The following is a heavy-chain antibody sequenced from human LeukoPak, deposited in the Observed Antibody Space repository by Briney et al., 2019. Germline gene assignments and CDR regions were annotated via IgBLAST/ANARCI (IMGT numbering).Heavy chain of an antibody. CDR2: IYYSGST. V-gene: IGHV4-31*03. Sequence: TSETLSLTCTVSGGSISSGGYYWSWIRQHPGKGLEWIGYIYYSGSTYYNPSLKSRVTISVDTSKNQFSLKLSSVTAADTAVYYCARDGDYGNWFDPWGQGTLVTVSS. CDR1: GGSISSGGYY. D-gene: IGHD4-17*01. J-gene: IGHJ5*02. CDR3: ARDGDYGNWFDP.